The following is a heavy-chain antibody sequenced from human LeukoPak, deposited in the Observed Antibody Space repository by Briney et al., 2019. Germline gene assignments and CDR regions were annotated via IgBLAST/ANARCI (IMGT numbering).Heavy chain of an antibody. V-gene: IGHV5-51*01. CDR3: AKRYHGIAARGSPIWWFDG. J-gene: IGHJ5*02. D-gene: IGHD6-25*01. Sequence: GESLKTPSKGSGYPFRNYWIGWVRQMPGKGLEWMGIIYPGDSNTRNSTSFEGQVTISVDKFITTAYLQWTSLKASDTAMYYCAKRYHGIAARGSPIWWFDGWGQGTLVTVSS. CDR1: GYPFRNYW. CDR2: IYPGDSNT.